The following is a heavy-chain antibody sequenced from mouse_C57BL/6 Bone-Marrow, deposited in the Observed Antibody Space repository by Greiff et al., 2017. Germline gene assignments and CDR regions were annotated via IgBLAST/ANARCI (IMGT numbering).Heavy chain of an antibody. V-gene: IGHV3-6*01. CDR1: GYSITSGYY. Sequence: EVQLQESGPGLVKPSQPLSLTCSVTGYSITSGYYWNWIRQFPGNKLEWMGYISYDGSNNSNPSLKNRISITRDTPKNQFFLKLNSVTTEDTATYYWASITTVVPHYFDYWGQGTTLTVSS. J-gene: IGHJ2*01. D-gene: IGHD1-1*01. CDR2: ISYDGSN. CDR3: ASITTVVPHYFDY.